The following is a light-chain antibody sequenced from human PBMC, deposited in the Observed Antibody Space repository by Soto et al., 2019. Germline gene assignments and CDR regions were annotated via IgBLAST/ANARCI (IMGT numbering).Light chain of an antibody. Sequence: EIVMTESPATLSVSPGERVTLSCRASQSVSNNLAWYQQKPGQAPRLLIYGATATATGIPARFSGSGSGTEFTLTISSLQSEDFAVDYCQQHNAWPLTFGGGTKVEI. J-gene: IGKJ4*01. CDR2: GAT. CDR1: QSVSNN. CDR3: QQHNAWPLT. V-gene: IGKV3-15*01.